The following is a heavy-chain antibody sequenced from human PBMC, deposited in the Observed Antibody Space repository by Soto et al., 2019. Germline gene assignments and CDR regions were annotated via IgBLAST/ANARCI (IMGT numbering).Heavy chain of an antibody. J-gene: IGHJ4*02. CDR1: GGSFSGYY. Sequence: PSETLSLTCAVYGGSFSGYYLSWIRQPPGKGLEWIGEINHSGSTNYNPSLKSRVTISVDTSKNQFSLKLSSVTAADTAVYYCARANRVTPSYWGQGTRVTVSS. CDR3: ARANRVTPSY. D-gene: IGHD4-4*01. V-gene: IGHV4-34*01. CDR2: INHSGST.